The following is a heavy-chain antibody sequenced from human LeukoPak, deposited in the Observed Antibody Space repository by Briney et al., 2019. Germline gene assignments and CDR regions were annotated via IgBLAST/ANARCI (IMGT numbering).Heavy chain of an antibody. D-gene: IGHD1-26*01. CDR2: ISAYNGNT. J-gene: IGHJ6*03. CDR1: GYTLTSYG. V-gene: IGHV1-18*01. Sequence: GASVKVSCKASGYTLTSYGISWVRQAPGQGLEWMGWISAYNGNTNYAQKLQGRATMTTDTSTGTAYMELRSLRSDDTAVYYCARVGATHAYYYYMDVWGKGTTVTVSS. CDR3: ARVGATHAYYYYMDV.